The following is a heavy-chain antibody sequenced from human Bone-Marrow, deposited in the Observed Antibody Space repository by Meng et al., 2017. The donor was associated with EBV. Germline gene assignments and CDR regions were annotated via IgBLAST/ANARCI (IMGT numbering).Heavy chain of an antibody. J-gene: IGHJ4*02. CDR2: ISAYNGDT. CDR1: GYTFTSYA. Sequence: QVQLVQTGSELKKPGALVKVSCKASGYTFTSYAMNWVRKAPGQGLEWMGWISAYNGDTKYAQKFQGRVTVTTDTSTSTAYMELRSLRRDETAVYYCARGMRNFNFWGQGTLVTVSS. CDR3: ARGMRNFNF. V-gene: IGHV1-18*01.